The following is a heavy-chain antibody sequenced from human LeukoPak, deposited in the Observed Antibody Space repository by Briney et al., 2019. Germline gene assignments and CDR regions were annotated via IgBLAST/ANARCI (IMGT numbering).Heavy chain of an antibody. V-gene: IGHV4-39*01. CDR2: VSHDGIT. CDR3: ARHAVGVELWFEF. J-gene: IGHJ4*02. CDR1: GGSINSALYY. Sequence: SETLSLTCTVSGGSINSALYYWAWIRQTPEQQLEWIGSVSHDGITKYSPSLGGRVSLSADTSKNAFFMEVHSVTAADTAVYYCARHAVGVELWFEFWGQGTQVTVSS. D-gene: IGHD2-15*01.